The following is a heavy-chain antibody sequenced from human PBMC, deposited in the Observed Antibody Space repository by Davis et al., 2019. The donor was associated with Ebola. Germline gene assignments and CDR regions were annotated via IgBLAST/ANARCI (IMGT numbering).Heavy chain of an antibody. CDR2: INHSGST. D-gene: IGHD2-2*01. Sequence: SETLSLTCAVYGGSFSGYYWSWIRQPPGKGLAWIGEINHSGSTNYKPSLKSRVTISVDTSKNQFSLKLSSVTAADAAVYYCARRVVGDIVVVPAGDYYYGMDVWGQGTTVTVSS. CDR1: GGSFSGYY. V-gene: IGHV4-34*01. CDR3: ARRVVGDIVVVPAGDYYYGMDV. J-gene: IGHJ6*02.